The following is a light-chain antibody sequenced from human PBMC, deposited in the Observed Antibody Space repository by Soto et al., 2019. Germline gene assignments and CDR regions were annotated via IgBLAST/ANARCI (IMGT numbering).Light chain of an antibody. CDR1: QSINNHF. CDR3: QHYGSPFT. V-gene: IGKV3-20*01. J-gene: IGKJ3*01. CDR2: GTS. Sequence: EVVLTQSPGTLSLSPGERATLSCRASQSINNHFLAWYQQKRGQAPRLLIYGTSNRATGIPDRFSGSGSGTDFPLAIRRLEAEDFAVYYCQHYGSPFTFGPGTKVDIK.